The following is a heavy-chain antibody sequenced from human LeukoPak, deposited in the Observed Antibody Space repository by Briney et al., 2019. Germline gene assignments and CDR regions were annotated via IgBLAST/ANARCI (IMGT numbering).Heavy chain of an antibody. Sequence: SGGSLRLSCAASGFTFDDYAMHWVRQAPGKGLEWVSSIGWNSGSLDYAASVKGRFVISRDNARNSLYLQMNSLRAEDTALYYCARDKGEVVAGNAFDGWGQGTLVTVSS. CDR1: GFTFDDYA. D-gene: IGHD2-15*01. CDR3: ARDKGEVVAGNAFDG. V-gene: IGHV3-9*01. J-gene: IGHJ3*01. CDR2: IGWNSGSL.